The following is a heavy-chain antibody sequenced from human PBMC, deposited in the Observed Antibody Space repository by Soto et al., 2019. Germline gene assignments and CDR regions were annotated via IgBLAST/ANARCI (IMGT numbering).Heavy chain of an antibody. Sequence: QVQLVQSGAEVKKPGASAKVSCKASGYTFTSYDINWVRQATGQGLEWMGWMNPNSGNTGYAQKFQGRVTMTRNTSISTAYMELSSLRSEDTAVYYCARGDIVVVPAAYYYYYYMDVWGKGTTVTVSS. D-gene: IGHD2-2*01. CDR1: GYTFTSYD. CDR2: MNPNSGNT. V-gene: IGHV1-8*01. CDR3: ARGDIVVVPAAYYYYYYMDV. J-gene: IGHJ6*03.